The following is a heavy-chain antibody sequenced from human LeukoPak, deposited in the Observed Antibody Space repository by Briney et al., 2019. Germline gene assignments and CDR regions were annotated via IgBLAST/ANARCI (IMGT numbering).Heavy chain of an antibody. CDR2: ISWNSGSI. CDR3: AGDKTNIAAPGINWFDP. J-gene: IGHJ5*02. Sequence: SLKISCKGSGYSFTSYWIGWVRQMPGKGLEWVSGISWNSGSIGYADSVKGRFTISRDNAKNSLYLQMNSLRAEDTGVYYCAGDKTNIAAPGINWFDPWGQGTLVTVSS. CDR1: GYSFTSYW. V-gene: IGHV3-9*01. D-gene: IGHD6-13*01.